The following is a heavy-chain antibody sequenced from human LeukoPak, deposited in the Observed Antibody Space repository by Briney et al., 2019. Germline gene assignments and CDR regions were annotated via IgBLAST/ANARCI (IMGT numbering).Heavy chain of an antibody. CDR2: IIPIFGTA. V-gene: IGHV1-69*05. CDR1: GGTFSSYA. CDR3: ATKRGDFWSGYYLTDHYYYYMDV. Sequence: AASVKVSCKASGGTFSSYAISWVRQAPGQGLEWMGGIIPIFGTANYAQKFQGRVTITTDESTSTAYMELSSLRSEDTAVYYCATKRGDFWSGYYLTDHYYYYMDVWGKGTTVTVSS. J-gene: IGHJ6*03. D-gene: IGHD3-3*01.